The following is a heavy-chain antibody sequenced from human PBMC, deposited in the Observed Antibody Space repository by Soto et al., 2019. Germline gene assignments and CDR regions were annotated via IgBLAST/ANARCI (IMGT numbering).Heavy chain of an antibody. CDR1: GFTFSSYG. CDR2: ISYDGSNK. Sequence: GGSLRLSCAASGFTFSSYGMHWVRQAPGKGLEWVSFISYDGSNKYYAYSVKGRFTISRDNSKNTLYLQMNSLTAEDTAVYYCANDMGVVVPAARGDAFDXSGQGTMVTVS. J-gene: IGHJ3*02. V-gene: IGHV3-30*18. D-gene: IGHD2-2*01. CDR3: ANDMGVVVPAARGDAFDX.